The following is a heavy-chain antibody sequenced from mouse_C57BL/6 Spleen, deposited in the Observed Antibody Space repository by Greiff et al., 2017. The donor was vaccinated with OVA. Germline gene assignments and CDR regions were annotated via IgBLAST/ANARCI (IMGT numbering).Heavy chain of an antibody. CDR2: IDPSDSYT. CDR3: ARSLVTTHYAMDY. Sequence: QVHVKQPGAELVKPGASVKLSCKASGYTFTSYWMQWVKQRPGQGLEWIGEIDPSDSYTNYNQKFKGKATLTVDTSSSTAYMQLSSLTSEDSAVYYCARSLVTTHYAMDYWGQGTSVTVSS. J-gene: IGHJ4*01. CDR1: GYTFTSYW. D-gene: IGHD2-2*01. V-gene: IGHV1-50*01.